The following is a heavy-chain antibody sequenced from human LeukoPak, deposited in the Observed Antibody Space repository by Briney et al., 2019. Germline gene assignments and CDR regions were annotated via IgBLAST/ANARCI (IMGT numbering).Heavy chain of an antibody. CDR3: ARVRESFYDY. J-gene: IGHJ4*02. V-gene: IGHV4-61*01. CDR1: GGSISSSSYY. Sequence: SETLSLTCTVSGGSISSSSYYWSWIRQPPGKGLEWIGYIHYSGSTNYNPSLKSRVTISVDTSKNQFSLRLSSVTAADTAVYYCARVRESFYDYWGQGTLVTVSS. CDR2: IHYSGST.